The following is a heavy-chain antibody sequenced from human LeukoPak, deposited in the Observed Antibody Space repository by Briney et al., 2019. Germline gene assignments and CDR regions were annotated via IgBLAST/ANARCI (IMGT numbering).Heavy chain of an antibody. J-gene: IGHJ6*02. V-gene: IGHV1-18*01. D-gene: IGHD2-21*01. CDR3: AMGCGDGWHLAAPDYYYYGMDV. CDR2: ISAYNGNT. Sequence: ASVKVSCKASGYTFTSYGISWVRQAPGQGLEWMGWISAYNGNTNYAQKLQGRVTMTTDTSTSTAYMELRSLRSDDTAVYYCAMGCGDGWHLAAPDYYYYGMDVWGQGTTVTVSS. CDR1: GYTFTSYG.